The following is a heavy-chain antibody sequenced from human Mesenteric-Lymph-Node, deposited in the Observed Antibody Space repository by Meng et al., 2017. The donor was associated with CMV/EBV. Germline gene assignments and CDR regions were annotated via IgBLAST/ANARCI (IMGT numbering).Heavy chain of an antibody. V-gene: IGHV1-18*04. CDR1: GYPFISYG. D-gene: IGHD3-3*01. CDR2: ISGNNGKT. CDR3: ARDPSVLRFLEWSHKGDDAVDI. J-gene: IGHJ3*02. Sequence: ASVKVSCKASGYPFISYGINWVRQAPGQGLEWMGWISGNNGKTDYAQKVQGRVTMTTDTSTSTAYMELRSLRSDDTAVYYCARDPSVLRFLEWSHKGDDAVDIWGQGTMVTVSS.